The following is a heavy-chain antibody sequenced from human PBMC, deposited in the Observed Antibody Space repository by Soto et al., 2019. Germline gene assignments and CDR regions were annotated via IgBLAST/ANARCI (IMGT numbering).Heavy chain of an antibody. CDR2: IYPGDSDT. V-gene: IGHV5-51*01. D-gene: IGHD3-22*01. Sequence: PGESLKISCKGSGYSFTIYWIGWVRQMPGKGLEWMGIIYPGDSDTRYSPSFQGQVTISADKSISTAYLQWSSLKASDTAMYYCARQDGYYDSSGPNYYYYGMDVWGQGTTVTVSS. J-gene: IGHJ6*02. CDR1: GYSFTIYW. CDR3: ARQDGYYDSSGPNYYYYGMDV.